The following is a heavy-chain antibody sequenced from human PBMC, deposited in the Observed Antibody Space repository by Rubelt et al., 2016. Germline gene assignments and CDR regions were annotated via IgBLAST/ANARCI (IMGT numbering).Heavy chain of an antibody. CDR3: ARGRSMSHYFDY. CDR2: INHSGST. Sequence: QVQLQQWGAGLLKPSETLSLTCAVYGGSFSGYYWSWIRQPPGKGLEWIGEINHSGSTNYNPSLKSRVTISVDTSKSQFCIKLSSVSASDTAVYYCARGRSMSHYFDYWGQGTLVTVSS. V-gene: IGHV4-34*01. J-gene: IGHJ4*02. CDR1: GGSFSGYY.